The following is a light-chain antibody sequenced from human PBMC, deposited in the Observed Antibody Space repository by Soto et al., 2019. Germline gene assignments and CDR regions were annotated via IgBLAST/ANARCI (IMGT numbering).Light chain of an antibody. CDR3: KHYNNWPPWT. V-gene: IGKV3-15*01. Sequence: EIVMTQSPATLSVSPGERATLSCRASQSVSSNLACYQQKPVQATRLLIYGASTRATGIPARFSGSGSGTQFTPTISGLQSDDFEVYYSKHYNNWPPWTFGQGTQVEIK. CDR2: GAS. CDR1: QSVSSN. J-gene: IGKJ1*01.